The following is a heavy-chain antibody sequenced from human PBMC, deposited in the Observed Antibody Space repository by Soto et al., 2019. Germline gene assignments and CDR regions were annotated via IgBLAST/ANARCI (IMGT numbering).Heavy chain of an antibody. CDR3: ARVLAVSPGDVRDCSGGSCYSRSLVFQH. D-gene: IGHD2-15*01. CDR1: GGSFSGYY. V-gene: IGHV4-34*01. CDR2: INHSGST. Sequence: QVQLQQWGAGLLKPSETLSLTCAVYGGSFSGYYWSWIRQPPGKGLEWIGEINHSGSTNYNPSLKSRVTISVDTSKNQFSLKLSSVTAADTAVYYCARVLAVSPGDVRDCSGGSCYSRSLVFQHWGQGTLVTVSS. J-gene: IGHJ1*01.